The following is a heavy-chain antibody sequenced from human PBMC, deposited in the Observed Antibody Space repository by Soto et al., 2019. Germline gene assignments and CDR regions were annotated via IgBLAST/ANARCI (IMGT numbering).Heavy chain of an antibody. V-gene: IGHV3-21*01. CDR3: ASEDRGVGWDFDY. CDR1: GFTFSSYS. CDR2: ISSSSSYI. Sequence: EVQLVESGGGLVKPGGSLRLSCAASGFTFSSYSMNWVRQAPGKGLEWVSSISSSSSYIYYADSVKGRFTISRDNAKNSLYLQMNSLRAEDTAVYYCASEDRGVGWDFDYWGHGTLVTVSS. J-gene: IGHJ4*01. D-gene: IGHD6-19*01.